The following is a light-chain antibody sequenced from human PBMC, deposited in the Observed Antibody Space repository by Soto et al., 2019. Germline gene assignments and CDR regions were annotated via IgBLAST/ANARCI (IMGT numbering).Light chain of an antibody. CDR1: QGISNY. Sequence: DIQMTQSPSSLSASVGDRVNITCRVSQGISNYLAWYQQKPGKVPKLLIYAASTLQSGVPSRFSGSGSGTDFTLTISSLQPEDVATYYCQKYNSAPWTFGQGTKVEIK. CDR3: QKYNSAPWT. CDR2: AAS. V-gene: IGKV1-27*01. J-gene: IGKJ1*01.